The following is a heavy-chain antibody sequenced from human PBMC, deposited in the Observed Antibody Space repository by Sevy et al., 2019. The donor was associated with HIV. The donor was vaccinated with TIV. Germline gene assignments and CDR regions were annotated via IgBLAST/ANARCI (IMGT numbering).Heavy chain of an antibody. CDR3: TRATFSGNYGDYVLGGEFDY. J-gene: IGHJ4*02. V-gene: IGHV3-30-3*01. D-gene: IGHD4-17*01. CDR1: GFTFSSYA. CDR2: ISYDGSNK. Sequence: GGSLRLSCAASGFTFSSYAMHWVRQAPGKGLEWVAVISYDGSNKYYADSVKGRFTISRDNSKNTRYLQMNSLRAEDTAVYYCTRATFSGNYGDYVLGGEFDYWGQGTLVTVSS.